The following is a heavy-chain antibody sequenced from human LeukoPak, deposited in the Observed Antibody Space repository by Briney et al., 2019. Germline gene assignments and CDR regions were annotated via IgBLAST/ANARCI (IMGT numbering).Heavy chain of an antibody. CDR3: ARSEIAAAGPDY. Sequence: AGGSLTLSCAASGFTFSSYAMHWVRQAPGKGLEWVAVISYDGSNKYYADSVKGRFTISRDNSKNTLYLQMNSLRAEDTAVYYCARSEIAAAGPDYWGQGTLVTVSS. V-gene: IGHV3-30*04. CDR1: GFTFSSYA. CDR2: ISYDGSNK. D-gene: IGHD6-13*01. J-gene: IGHJ4*02.